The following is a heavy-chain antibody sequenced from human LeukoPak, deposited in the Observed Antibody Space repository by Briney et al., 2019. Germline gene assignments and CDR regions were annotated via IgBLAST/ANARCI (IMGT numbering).Heavy chain of an antibody. V-gene: IGHV3-21*01. CDR1: GFTFSSYS. CDR3: ARADRYCSSTSCYAGPDY. J-gene: IGHJ4*02. D-gene: IGHD2-2*01. Sequence: GGSLRLSCAASGFTFSSYSMNWVRQAPGKGLEWVSSISSSSSYTYYADSVKGRFTISRDNAKNSLYLQMNSLRAEDTAVYYCARADRYCSSTSCYAGPDYWGQGTLVTVSS. CDR2: ISSSSSYT.